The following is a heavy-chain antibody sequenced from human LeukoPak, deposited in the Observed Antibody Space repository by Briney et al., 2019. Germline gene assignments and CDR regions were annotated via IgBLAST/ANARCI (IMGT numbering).Heavy chain of an antibody. D-gene: IGHD5-18*01. V-gene: IGHV3-23*01. CDR3: AKDQTNSYGFSDWFDP. CDR2: ISGSGGTT. CDR1: GFTFGNYA. J-gene: IGHJ5*02. Sequence: PGGSLRLSCAASGFTFGNYAMSWVRQAPGKGLEWVSAISGSGGTTYYADSVKGRFTISRDNSKNTLYLQMDSLRAEDTAVYYCAKDQTNSYGFSDWFDPWGQGTLVTVSS.